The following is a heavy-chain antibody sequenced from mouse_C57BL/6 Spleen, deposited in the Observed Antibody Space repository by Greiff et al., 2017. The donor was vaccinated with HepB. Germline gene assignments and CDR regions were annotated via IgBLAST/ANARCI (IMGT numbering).Heavy chain of an antibody. CDR3: AMGYHYDGSDY. D-gene: IGHD2-3*01. J-gene: IGHJ2*01. CDR1: GYTFTSYW. CDR2: IYPGSGST. V-gene: IGHV1-55*01. Sequence: QVQLQQSGAELVKPGASVKMSCKASGYTFTSYWITWVKQRPGQGLEWIGDIYPGSGSTNYNEKFKSKATLTVDTSSSTAYMQLSSLTSEDSAVYYCAMGYHYDGSDYWGQGTTLTVSS.